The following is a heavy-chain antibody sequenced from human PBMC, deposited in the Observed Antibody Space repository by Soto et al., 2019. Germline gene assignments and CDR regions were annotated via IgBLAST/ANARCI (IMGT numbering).Heavy chain of an antibody. CDR2: IYYSGST. CDR1: GGSISSGGYY. V-gene: IGHV4-31*03. J-gene: IGHJ5*02. Sequence: PSETLSLTCTVSGGSISSGGYYWSWIRQHPGKGLEWIGYIYYSGSTYYNPSLKSRVTISVDTSKNQSSLKVSSVTAADTAVYCCARDRYCSSTSGYRGGLGWFDPWGQGTLVTVSS. D-gene: IGHD2-2*01. CDR3: ARDRYCSSTSGYRGGLGWFDP.